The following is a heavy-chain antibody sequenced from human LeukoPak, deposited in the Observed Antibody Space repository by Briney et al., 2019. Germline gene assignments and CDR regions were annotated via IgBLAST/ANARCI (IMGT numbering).Heavy chain of an antibody. D-gene: IGHD2-2*01. Sequence: GPLLLSYAASGFTFTKYWMTWVRQDPGKGREWVANINQDGSERFYVDSVKGRFTISRDNAKNSLYLQMNSLGAEDTAVYYCARGLDCRSTSCYLDTWGQGTLVTVSS. CDR2: INQDGSER. J-gene: IGHJ4*02. CDR3: ARGLDCRSTSCYLDT. CDR1: GFTFTKYW. V-gene: IGHV3-7*01.